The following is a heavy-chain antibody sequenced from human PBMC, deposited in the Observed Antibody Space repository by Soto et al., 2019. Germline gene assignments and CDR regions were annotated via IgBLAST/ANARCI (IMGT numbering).Heavy chain of an antibody. CDR2: ITPGGGIT. CDR1: GYTFTTYD. J-gene: IGHJ4*02. Sequence: QVQLVQSGAEVKKPGASVRVSCKASGYTFTTYDIHWVRQAPGLGLEWMGIITPGGGITSYAQKFNGRITRTRDTSTSTVYMELSSLRSEDTAMYYCAKVLSELVPRYFDTWGQGTLVTVSS. V-gene: IGHV1-46*01. CDR3: AKVLSELVPRYFDT. D-gene: IGHD6-13*01.